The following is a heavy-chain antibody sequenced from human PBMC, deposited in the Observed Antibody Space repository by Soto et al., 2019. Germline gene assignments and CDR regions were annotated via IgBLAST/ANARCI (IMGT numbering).Heavy chain of an antibody. D-gene: IGHD6-19*01. CDR3: AKGPHTNVGWPYYFES. Sequence: DASQSISCVGSGFSFSSFAMNWVRPTPGKGLEWISYSSPRGETIYYADAVEGRFTISRDNARNSLSLHMSSLRDKDSALYYCAKGPHTNVGWPYYFESWGQGVPVTV. CDR2: SSPRGETI. CDR1: GFSFSSFA. J-gene: IGHJ4*02. V-gene: IGHV3-48*02.